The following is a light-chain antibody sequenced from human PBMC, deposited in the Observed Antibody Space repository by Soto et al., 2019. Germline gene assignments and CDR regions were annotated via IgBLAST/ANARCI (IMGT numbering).Light chain of an antibody. V-gene: IGLV2-8*01. CDR1: SSDVGGYNY. J-gene: IGLJ2*01. Sequence: QSALTQPPSASGSPGQSVTISCTGSSSDVGGYNYVSWYHQHPGKAPKLMIYEVSKRPSGVPDRLSGSKSGNTASLTVSGLQAEDEADYYCRSYGGSNTVEFGGGTKLTVL. CDR3: RSYGGSNTVE. CDR2: EVS.